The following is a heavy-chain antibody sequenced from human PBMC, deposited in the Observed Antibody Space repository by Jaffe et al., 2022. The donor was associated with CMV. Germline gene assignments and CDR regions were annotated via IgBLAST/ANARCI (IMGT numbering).Heavy chain of an antibody. CDR3: ARGSSGYYGGLYYYYYMDV. CDR2: ISSSGSTI. V-gene: IGHV3-48*03. D-gene: IGHD3-22*01. Sequence: EVQLVESGGGLVQPGGSLRLSCAASGFTFSSYEMNWVRQAPGKGLEWVSYISSSGSTIYYADSVKGRFTISRDNAKNSLYLQMNSLRAEDTAVYYCARGSSGYYGGLYYYYYMDVWGKGTTVTVSS. J-gene: IGHJ6*03. CDR1: GFTFSSYE.